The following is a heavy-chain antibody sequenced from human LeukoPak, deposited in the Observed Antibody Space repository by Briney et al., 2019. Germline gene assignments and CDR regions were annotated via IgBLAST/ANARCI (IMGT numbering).Heavy chain of an antibody. Sequence: PGGSLRLSCAASGYTFSDYAVSWPRQAPGKGLEWVSAISGDGTTTYYADSVKGRFTISRDNSKDTVYLQMNSLRAEDTAVYDCGRRVPSTGTTCYYFYSWGQGTLVTVSS. CDR3: GRRVPSTGTTCYYFYS. V-gene: IGHV3-23*01. CDR1: GYTFSDYA. CDR2: ISGDGTTT. J-gene: IGHJ4*02. D-gene: IGHD4-17*01.